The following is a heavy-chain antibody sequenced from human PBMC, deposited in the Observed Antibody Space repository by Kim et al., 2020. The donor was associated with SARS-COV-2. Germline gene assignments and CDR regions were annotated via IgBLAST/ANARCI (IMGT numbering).Heavy chain of an antibody. V-gene: IGHV3-30*04. D-gene: IGHD6-19*01. CDR3: ARSSQWLVPYYFDY. J-gene: IGHJ4*02. Sequence: GGSLRLSCEASGFTFSSYAMHWVRQAPGKVLEWVAVISFDGRNKYYADSVKGRFTISRDNSKNTLYLQMNSLRAEDTAVYYCARSSQWLVPYYFDYWGQGTLVTVSS. CDR2: ISFDGRNK. CDR1: GFTFSSYA.